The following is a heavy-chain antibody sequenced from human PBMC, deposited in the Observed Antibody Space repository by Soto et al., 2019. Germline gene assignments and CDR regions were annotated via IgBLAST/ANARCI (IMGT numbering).Heavy chain of an antibody. CDR1: GATFSSYA. V-gene: IGHV1-69*13. CDR2: IIPIFGTA. Sequence: SVRLSCKASGATFSSYAISCVRQAPGQGLEWMGGIIPIFGTANYAQKFQGRVTITADEYTSTAYMELSSLRSEDTAVYYCPRSYLGGYDSRSGYYYCGMDVRGQGPTGSASS. D-gene: IGHD5-12*01. J-gene: IGHJ6*02. CDR3: PRSYLGGYDSRSGYYYCGMDV.